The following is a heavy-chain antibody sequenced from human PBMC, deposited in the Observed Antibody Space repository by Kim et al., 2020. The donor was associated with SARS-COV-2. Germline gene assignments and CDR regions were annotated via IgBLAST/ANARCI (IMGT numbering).Heavy chain of an antibody. CDR1: GGSISSSNW. D-gene: IGHD3-10*01. V-gene: IGHV4-4*02. Sequence: SETLSLTCAVSGGSISSSNWWSWVRQPPGKGLEWIGEIYHSGSTNYNPSLKSRVTISVDKSKNQFSLKLSSVTAADTAVYYCARGHTREDLWFGELSSYFDYWGQGTLVTVSS. CDR3: ARGHTREDLWFGELSSYFDY. J-gene: IGHJ4*02. CDR2: IYHSGST.